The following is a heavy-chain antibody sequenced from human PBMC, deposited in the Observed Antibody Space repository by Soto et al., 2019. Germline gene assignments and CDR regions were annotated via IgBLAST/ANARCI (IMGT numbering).Heavy chain of an antibody. CDR3: ASGGHSGGDGYCGF. J-gene: IGHJ4*02. CDR1: GYNSRTFW. Sequence: PGESLKISCSTSGYNSRTFWIGWLRQMPGKGLEWMGFIYPDDSETKYSPSFEGQVTMSSDSYRSIAYLQWCSLQASDTAIYYWASGGHSGGDGYCGFWGQGTLVTVSS. V-gene: IGHV5-51*01. D-gene: IGHD5-12*01. CDR2: IYPDDSET.